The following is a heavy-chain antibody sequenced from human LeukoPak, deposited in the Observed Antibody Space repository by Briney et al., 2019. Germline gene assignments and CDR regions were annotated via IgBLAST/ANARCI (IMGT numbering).Heavy chain of an antibody. CDR3: ARDLPSGYDFYGMDV. Sequence: SETLSLTCTVSGGSISSYYWSWIRQPPGKGLEWIGYIYYSGNTNYNPSLKSRVTISVDTSKNQFSLKLSSVTAADTAVYCCARDLPSGYDFYGMDVWGQGTTVTVSS. CDR1: GGSISSYY. J-gene: IGHJ6*02. V-gene: IGHV4-59*01. D-gene: IGHD5-12*01. CDR2: IYYSGNT.